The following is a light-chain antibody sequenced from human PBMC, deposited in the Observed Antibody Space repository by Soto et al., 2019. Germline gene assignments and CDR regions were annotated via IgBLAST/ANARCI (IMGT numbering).Light chain of an antibody. CDR1: QCVSSD. J-gene: IGKJ2*01. Sequence: EIMMTQSPATKSVSPRERDTLNGRAIQCVSSDLAWYQQNPGQAPRLLIYAASTRATGILARFSGSCSGTEYILTSSSLKSEDFALYYCQHYNDWVKTFGQGTELEIK. CDR2: AAS. V-gene: IGKV3-15*01. CDR3: QHYNDWVKT.